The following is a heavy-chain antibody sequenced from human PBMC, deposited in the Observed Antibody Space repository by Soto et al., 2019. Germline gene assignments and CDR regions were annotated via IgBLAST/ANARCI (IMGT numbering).Heavy chain of an antibody. V-gene: IGHV4-59*08. Sequence: SETLSLTCTVSGGSISSYYWSWIRQPPGKGLEWIGYIYYSGSTNYNPSLKSRVTISVDTSKNQFSLKLSSVTAADTAVYYCARGKTVTTEFYYYGMDVWGQGTTVTVSS. CDR1: GGSISSYY. CDR3: ARGKTVTTEFYYYGMDV. J-gene: IGHJ6*02. CDR2: IYYSGST. D-gene: IGHD4-17*01.